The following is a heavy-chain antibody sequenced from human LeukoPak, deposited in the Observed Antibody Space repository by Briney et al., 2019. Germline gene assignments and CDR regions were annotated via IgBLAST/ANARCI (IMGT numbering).Heavy chain of an antibody. V-gene: IGHV3-74*01. CDR3: ARVREYSSSSLYYYYYMDV. Sequence: GGSLRLSCAASGFTFSSYWMHWVRQAPGKGLVWVSRINSDGSSTSYADSVKGRFTISRDNAKNTLYLQMNSLRAEDTALYYCARVREYSSSSLYYYYYMDVWGKGTTVTVSS. J-gene: IGHJ6*03. CDR1: GFTFSSYW. CDR2: INSDGSST. D-gene: IGHD6-6*01.